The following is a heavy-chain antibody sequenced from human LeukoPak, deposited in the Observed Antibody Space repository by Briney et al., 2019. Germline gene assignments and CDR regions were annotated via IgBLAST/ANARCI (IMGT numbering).Heavy chain of an antibody. CDR2: ITGNSNYI. CDR3: ARDNLCSSTSCYWAYYYYMDV. Sequence: GGSLRLSCAASGFTFSIYSINWVRQAPGKGLEWVSFITGNSNYIYYADSVKGRFTISRDNAKNSLYLQMNSLRAEDTAVYYCARDNLCSSTSCYWAYYYYMDVWGKGTTVTVSS. D-gene: IGHD2-2*01. J-gene: IGHJ6*03. CDR1: GFTFSIYS. V-gene: IGHV3-21*01.